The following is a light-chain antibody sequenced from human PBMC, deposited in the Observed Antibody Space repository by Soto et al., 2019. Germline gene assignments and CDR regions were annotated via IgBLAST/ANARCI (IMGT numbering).Light chain of an antibody. Sequence: QSVLSQPPSASGTPGQRVTISCSGSSSNIGGNTVSWHQQFPGTAPKLLIYFNIQRPSGVPDRFSGSKSGTSASLAISGLQSEDEADYYCAAWDDSLNGYVFGTGTKVTVL. V-gene: IGLV1-44*01. CDR3: AAWDDSLNGYV. J-gene: IGLJ1*01. CDR2: FNI. CDR1: SSNIGGNT.